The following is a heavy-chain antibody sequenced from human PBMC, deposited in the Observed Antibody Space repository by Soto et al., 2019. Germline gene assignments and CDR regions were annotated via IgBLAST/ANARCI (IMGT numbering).Heavy chain of an antibody. Sequence: SETLSLTCAVSGYSLTSGYHWGWIRQSPGKGLEWIGSIFHTGTTYYNPSLKSRVAMLLDTSKNLISLKMRSVTAADTAIYYCARDFKDPGQVLLWFDPWGQGNLVTVSS. CDR2: IFHTGTT. J-gene: IGHJ5*02. D-gene: IGHD3-16*01. CDR1: GYSLTSGYH. V-gene: IGHV4-38-2*02. CDR3: ARDFKDPGQVLLWFDP.